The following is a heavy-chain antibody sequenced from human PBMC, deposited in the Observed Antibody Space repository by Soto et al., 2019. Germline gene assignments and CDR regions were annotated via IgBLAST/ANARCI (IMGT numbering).Heavy chain of an antibody. J-gene: IGHJ4*02. V-gene: IGHV3-23*01. CDR2: VRSDGDTT. CDR3: AKGKGVGATPDGANC. CDR1: GFTFSRYG. Sequence: EVQVLESGGGLVQPGGSLRLSCAASGFTFSRYGMNWVRQAPGKGLEWVSGVRSDGDTTYNADSVKGRFTVSRDNFKNTVDLQMNGLRVEDTAVYYCAKGKGVGATPDGANCWGQGTLVTVSS. D-gene: IGHD1-26*01.